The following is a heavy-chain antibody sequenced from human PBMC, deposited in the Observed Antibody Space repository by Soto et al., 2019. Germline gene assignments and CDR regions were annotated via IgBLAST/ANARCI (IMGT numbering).Heavy chain of an antibody. CDR2: ISGSGGST. V-gene: IGHV3-23*01. J-gene: IGHJ3*02. CDR1: GFTFSSYA. CDR3: ATVTRVDSSGYHGSGDAFDI. D-gene: IGHD3-22*01. Sequence: GGSLRLSCAASGFTFSSYAMSWVRQAPGKGLEWVSAISGSGGSTYYADSVKGRFTISRDNSKNTLYLQMNSLRAEDTAVYYCATVTRVDSSGYHGSGDAFDIWGQAK.